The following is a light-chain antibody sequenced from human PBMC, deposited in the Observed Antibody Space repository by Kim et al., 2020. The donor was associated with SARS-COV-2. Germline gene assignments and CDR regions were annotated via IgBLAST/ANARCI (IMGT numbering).Light chain of an antibody. CDR1: QSISTW. Sequence: SASVGDRDTITCLASQSISTWLAWYQQKPGKAPKLLIYKAYNLQSGVPSRFSGSASGTEFTLNIDSLQPDDFATYYCQQYDTDSTFGGGTKVDIK. CDR2: KAY. V-gene: IGKV1-5*03. CDR3: QQYDTDST. J-gene: IGKJ4*02.